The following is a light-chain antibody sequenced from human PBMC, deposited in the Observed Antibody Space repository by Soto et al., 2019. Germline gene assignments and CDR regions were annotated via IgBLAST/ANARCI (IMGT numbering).Light chain of an antibody. J-gene: IGKJ1*01. V-gene: IGKV1-39*01. Sequence: DIQMTQSPSSLSASVGDRVTITCRASQSISIYLNWYQLKPGKAPKLLIYTASNVQSGVPSRISGSGSGTDFTLTISSLQPEDFATYYCQQSYSMPGTFGQGTKGDIK. CDR3: QQSYSMPGT. CDR2: TAS. CDR1: QSISIY.